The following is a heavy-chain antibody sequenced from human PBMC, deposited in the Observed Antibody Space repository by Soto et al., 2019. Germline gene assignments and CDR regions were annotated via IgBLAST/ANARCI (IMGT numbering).Heavy chain of an antibody. V-gene: IGHV2-5*01. J-gene: IGHJ3*02. CDR3: AHSYYYDSSGGTPFDS. CDR1: GFSLSTSGGG. CDR2: IYWNDDK. D-gene: IGHD3-22*01. Sequence: SGPTLGNPTPPLTLTCTFSGFSLSTSGGGVGWIRQPPGKALEWLALIYWNDDKRYSPSLQSRLTLTKDTSKNQVVLTMTNMDPVDTATYYCAHSYYYDSSGGTPFDSWGQGTMVTVSS.